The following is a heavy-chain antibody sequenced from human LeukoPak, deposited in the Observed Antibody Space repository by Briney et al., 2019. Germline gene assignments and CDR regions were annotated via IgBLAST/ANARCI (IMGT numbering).Heavy chain of an antibody. Sequence: RTSETLSLTCTVSGGSISSGGYYWSWIRRPPGKGLEWIGYIYHSGSTYYNPSLKSRVTISVDRSKNQFSLKLSSVTAADTAVYYCARELPGFGYDDYWGQGTLVTVSS. CDR2: IYHSGST. J-gene: IGHJ4*02. CDR3: ARELPGFGYDDY. V-gene: IGHV4-30-2*01. CDR1: GGSISSGGYY. D-gene: IGHD3-22*01.